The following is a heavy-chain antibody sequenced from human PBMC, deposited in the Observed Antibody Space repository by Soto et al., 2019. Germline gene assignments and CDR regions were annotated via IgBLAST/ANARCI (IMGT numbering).Heavy chain of an antibody. J-gene: IGHJ4*02. D-gene: IGHD2-2*01. CDR1: GYTFTSYG. V-gene: IGHV1-18*01. CDR3: ARNGVVVPAAIEEGAFDY. CDR2: ISAYNGNT. Sequence: QVQLVQSGAEVKKPGASVKVSCKASGYTFTSYGISWGRQAPGQGLAWMGWISAYNGNTNYAQKLQGRVTMTTDTTTSTAYMELRSLRSDDTAVYYWARNGVVVPAAIEEGAFDYWGQGTLVTVSS.